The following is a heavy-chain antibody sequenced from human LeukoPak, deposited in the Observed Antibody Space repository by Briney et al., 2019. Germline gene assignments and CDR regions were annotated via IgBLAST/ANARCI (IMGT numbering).Heavy chain of an antibody. CDR2: ISSSGSTI. V-gene: IGHV3-11*01. D-gene: IGHD1-26*01. Sequence: GGSLRLFCAASGFTFSDYYMSWIRQAPGKGLEWVSYISSSGSTIYYADSVKGRFTISRDNAKNSLYLQMDSLRAEETAVYYCARVYYPHAFDIWGQGTMVTVSS. J-gene: IGHJ3*02. CDR1: GFTFSDYY. CDR3: ARVYYPHAFDI.